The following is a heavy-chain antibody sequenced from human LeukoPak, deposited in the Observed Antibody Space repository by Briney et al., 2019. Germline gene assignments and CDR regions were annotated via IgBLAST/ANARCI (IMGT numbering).Heavy chain of an antibody. CDR2: MNPNSDNT. Sequence: ASVKVSRKASGYTFTSYDINWVRQATGQGLEWMGWMNPNSDNTGYAQKFQGRVTMTRNTSISTAYMELSSLRSEDTAVYYCSSGSGSYKDYYYYGMDVWGQGTTVTVSS. J-gene: IGHJ6*02. D-gene: IGHD3-10*01. V-gene: IGHV1-8*01. CDR1: GYTFTSYD. CDR3: SSGSGSYKDYYYYGMDV.